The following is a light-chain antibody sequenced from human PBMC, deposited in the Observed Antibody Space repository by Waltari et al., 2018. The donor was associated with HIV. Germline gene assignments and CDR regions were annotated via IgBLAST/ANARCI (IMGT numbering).Light chain of an antibody. CDR2: KDS. CDR3: QSPDSGTYVV. J-gene: IGLJ2*01. Sequence: SYDLTQPPSLSVSPGQTASNTCSGCALPKQYAFWYQQKPGQAPVLVIYKDSERPSGIPERFSGSSSGTTVTLTISGVQAEDEADYYCQSPDSGTYVVFGGGTKLTVL. V-gene: IGLV3-25*03. CDR1: ALPKQY.